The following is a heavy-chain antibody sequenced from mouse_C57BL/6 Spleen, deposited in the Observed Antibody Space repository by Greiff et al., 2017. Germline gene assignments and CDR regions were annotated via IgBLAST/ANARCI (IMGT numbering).Heavy chain of an antibody. V-gene: IGHV1-18*01. Sequence: EVQLLQSGPELVKPGASVKLPCKASGYTFTDYNMDWVKQSHGKRLEWIGDINPKNGGNNYNQKFKGKATMTVDKSASTGYMELRSLTSEDTAVYYCARTGYYIDYRGQSTTLTVSS. CDR2: INPKNGGN. CDR3: ARTGYYIDY. J-gene: IGHJ2*01. CDR1: GYTFTDYN.